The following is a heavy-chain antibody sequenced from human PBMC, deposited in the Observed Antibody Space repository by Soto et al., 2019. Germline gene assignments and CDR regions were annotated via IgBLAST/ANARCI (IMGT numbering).Heavy chain of an antibody. CDR1: DFAFSNAW. Sequence: PGGSLRLSCAGSDFAFSNAWINWVRHVPGKGLEWVGRIKSKALGGTTDFAAPVRGRFAITRDDSRNVAYMQMNSLYTEDTAVYYCTTDSYSTMIEVRFDYWGHGTLVTISS. J-gene: IGHJ4*01. D-gene: IGHD3-22*01. CDR3: TTDSYSTMIEVRFDY. V-gene: IGHV3-15*07. CDR2: IKSKALGGTT.